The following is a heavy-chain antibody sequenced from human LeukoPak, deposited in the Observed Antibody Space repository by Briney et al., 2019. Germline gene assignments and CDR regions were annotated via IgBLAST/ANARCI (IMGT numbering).Heavy chain of an antibody. Sequence: GGSLRLSCAASGFTFTNYAMTWVRQAPGKGLEWVSVIGASGADTYYSDSVKGRFTVSRDNSKNTLYLQMNSLRAEDTAVYYCAKKGAGRSSTVEDAEYYYYGMDVWGQGTTVTVSS. D-gene: IGHD2-2*01. J-gene: IGHJ6*02. V-gene: IGHV3-23*01. CDR1: GFTFTNYA. CDR3: AKKGAGRSSTVEDAEYYYYGMDV. CDR2: IGASGADT.